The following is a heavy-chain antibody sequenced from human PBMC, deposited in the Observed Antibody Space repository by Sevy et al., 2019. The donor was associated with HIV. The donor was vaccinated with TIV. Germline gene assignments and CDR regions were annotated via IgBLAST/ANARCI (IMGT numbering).Heavy chain of an antibody. D-gene: IGHD6-19*01. J-gene: IGHJ6*03. V-gene: IGHV3-30*02. CDR2: IRYDGSNK. Sequence: GGSLRLSCAASGFTFSSYGMHWVRQAPGKGLEWVAFIRYDGSNKYYADSVKGRFTISRDNSKNTLYLQMNSLRAEDTAVYYCAKEEWLVRWGFYYYMDVWGKGTTVTVSS. CDR3: AKEEWLVRWGFYYYMDV. CDR1: GFTFSSYG.